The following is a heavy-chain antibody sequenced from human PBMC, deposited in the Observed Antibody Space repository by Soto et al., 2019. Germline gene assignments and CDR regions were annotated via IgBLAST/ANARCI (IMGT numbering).Heavy chain of an antibody. Sequence: QVQLQESGPGLVKPSQTLSLTCTVSGGSISSGGYYWSWIRQHPGKGLEWIGYIYYSGSTYYNPSLKSRVTISVDTSKNQFSLKLSSVTAADTAVYYCARDGGEYSSSYVWFDPWGQGTLVTVSS. J-gene: IGHJ5*02. CDR1: GGSISSGGYY. CDR2: IYYSGST. D-gene: IGHD6-6*01. V-gene: IGHV4-31*03. CDR3: ARDGGEYSSSYVWFDP.